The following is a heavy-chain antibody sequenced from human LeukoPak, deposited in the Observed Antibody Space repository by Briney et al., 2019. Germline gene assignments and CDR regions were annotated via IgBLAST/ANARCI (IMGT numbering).Heavy chain of an antibody. Sequence: PGGSLRLSCAASGFTFSSYGMHWVRQAPGKGLEWVAVISYDGSNKYYADSVKGRFTISRDNSKNTLYLQMNSLRAEDTAVYYCAKDLGPLLWFGELSSYPGIDPWGQGTLVTVSS. D-gene: IGHD3-10*01. CDR2: ISYDGSNK. V-gene: IGHV3-30*18. J-gene: IGHJ5*02. CDR3: AKDLGPLLWFGELSSYPGIDP. CDR1: GFTFSSYG.